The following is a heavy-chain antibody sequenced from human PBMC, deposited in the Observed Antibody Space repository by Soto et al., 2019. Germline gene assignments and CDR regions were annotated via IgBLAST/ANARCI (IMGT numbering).Heavy chain of an antibody. Sequence: QVQLQQWGAGLLKPSETLSLTCAVYGGSFSGYSGNWCRPPPGKGLEWIGEINHSGSTNYNPALKSRVTISVDTSKNQFSLKLSSVTAADTAVYSCARGWGRIFDYWGQGTLVTVSS. CDR2: INHSGST. CDR3: ARGWGRIFDY. D-gene: IGHD7-27*01. CDR1: GGSFSGYS. J-gene: IGHJ4*02. V-gene: IGHV4-34*01.